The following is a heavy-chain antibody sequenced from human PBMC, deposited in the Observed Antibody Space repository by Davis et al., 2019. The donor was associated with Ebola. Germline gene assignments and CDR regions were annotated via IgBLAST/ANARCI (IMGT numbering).Heavy chain of an antibody. CDR3: VQHGPGDFWYFGL. J-gene: IGHJ2*01. Sequence: GGSLRLSCAASGFSVSANYMSWVRQAPGKGLEWVSVIYSGGNTIYADSVKGRLTISRDISENTLYLQINNLRDEDTAMYYSVQHGPGDFWYFGLWGRGTLVTVSS. D-gene: IGHD4-17*01. CDR1: GFSVSANY. CDR2: IYSGGNT. V-gene: IGHV3-53*01.